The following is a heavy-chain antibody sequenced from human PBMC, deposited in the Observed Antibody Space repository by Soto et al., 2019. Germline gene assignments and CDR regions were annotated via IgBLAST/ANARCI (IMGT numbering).Heavy chain of an antibody. D-gene: IGHD1-26*01. CDR3: AKGGAIVAAGTRVYLYNAMDV. CDR1: GYTFTGYY. J-gene: IGHJ6*02. V-gene: IGHV1-2*02. CDR2: INPNSGDT. Sequence: ASVKVSCKASGYTFTGYYVHWVRRAPGQGPEWMGWINPNSGDTYLAQRFQGRVTMNRDTSIGTAYMELRGLTSDDTAEYYCAKGGAIVAAGTRVYLYNAMDVWGQGTTVTVSS.